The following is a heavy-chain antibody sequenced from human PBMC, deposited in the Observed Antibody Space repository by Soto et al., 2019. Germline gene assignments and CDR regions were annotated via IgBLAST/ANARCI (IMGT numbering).Heavy chain of an antibody. Sequence: EVQLVESGGGLVKPGGSLRLSCAASGFTFSSYSMNWVRQAPGKGLEWVSSISSSSSYIYYADSVKGRFTISRDNAKNSLYLQMNSLRAEDTAGYYCASGAYYYDSSGYYYYWGQGNRVTVSS. V-gene: IGHV3-21*01. J-gene: IGHJ4*02. CDR3: ASGAYYYDSSGYYYY. D-gene: IGHD3-22*01. CDR2: ISSSSSYI. CDR1: GFTFSSYS.